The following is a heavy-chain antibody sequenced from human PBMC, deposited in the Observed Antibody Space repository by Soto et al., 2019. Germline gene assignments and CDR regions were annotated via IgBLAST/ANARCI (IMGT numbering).Heavy chain of an antibody. CDR2: IDENGGTT. D-gene: IGHD1-26*01. CDR3: ANESYSRRTGFDC. Sequence: PGGSLRLSCGGSGFTFNRCAMSWGRQSPGKGLEWVSAIDENGGTTYYADSVQGRFTISRDNSKNTLYLQMNTLRVEDTAVYYCANESYSRRTGFDCCRQATLVTVPS. CDR1: GFTFNRCA. J-gene: IGHJ4*02. V-gene: IGHV3-23*01.